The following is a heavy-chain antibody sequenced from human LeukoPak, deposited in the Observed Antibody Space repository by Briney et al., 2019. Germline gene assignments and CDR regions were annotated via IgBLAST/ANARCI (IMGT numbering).Heavy chain of an antibody. CDR3: AASVEYSLDC. D-gene: IGHD6-6*01. CDR2: IYYSGST. CDR1: GGSISSSSYY. J-gene: IGHJ4*02. V-gene: IGHV4-61*05. Sequence: SETLSLTCTVSGGSISSSSYYWGWIRQPPGKGLEWIGCIYYSGSTNYNPSLKSRVTISVDTSKNQFSLKLSSVTAADTAVYYCAASVEYSLDCWGQGTLVTVSS.